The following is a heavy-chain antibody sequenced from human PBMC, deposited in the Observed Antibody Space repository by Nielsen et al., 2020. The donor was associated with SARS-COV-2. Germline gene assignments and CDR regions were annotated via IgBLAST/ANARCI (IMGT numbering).Heavy chain of an antibody. V-gene: IGHV1-8*01. Sequence: ASVKVSCKASGYTFTSFDINWVRQATGQGREWVEWMNPNSDNTGYAQKFQGRVTMTRNTSISTAYMELSSLRSEDTAMYYCARSPGMTTFGVWLDAWGQGTPVTVAS. J-gene: IGHJ5*02. D-gene: IGHD3-16*01. CDR1: GYTFTSFD. CDR2: MNPNSDNT. CDR3: ARSPGMTTFGVWLDA.